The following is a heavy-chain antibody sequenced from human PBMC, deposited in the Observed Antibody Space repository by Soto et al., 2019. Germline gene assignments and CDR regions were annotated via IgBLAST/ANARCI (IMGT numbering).Heavy chain of an antibody. Sequence: SETLSLTCTVSGGSISSYYWSWIRQPPGKGLEWIGYIYYSGSTNYNPSLKSRVTISVDTSKNQFSLKLSSVTAADTAVYYCARANDYYGSGSYSKAYYYYMDVWGKGTTVTVSS. CDR1: GGSISSYY. D-gene: IGHD3-10*01. J-gene: IGHJ6*03. CDR3: ARANDYYGSGSYSKAYYYYMDV. CDR2: IYYSGST. V-gene: IGHV4-59*01.